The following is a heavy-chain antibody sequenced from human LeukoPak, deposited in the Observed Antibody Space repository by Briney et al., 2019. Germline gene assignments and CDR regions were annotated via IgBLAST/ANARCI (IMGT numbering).Heavy chain of an antibody. J-gene: IGHJ3*02. V-gene: IGHV3-30-3*01. CDR3: ARPTTFDAFDI. D-gene: IGHD1-26*01. CDR1: GFTFSSYA. CDR2: ISYDGSNK. Sequence: PGRSLRLSCAASGFTFSSYAMHWVRQAPGKGLEWVAVISYDGSNKYYADSVKGRFTISRDNSKNTLYLQMNSLRAEDTAVYYCARPTTFDAFDIWGQGTMATVSS.